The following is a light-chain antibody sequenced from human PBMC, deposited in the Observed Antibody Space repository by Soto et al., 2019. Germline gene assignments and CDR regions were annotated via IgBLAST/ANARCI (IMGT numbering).Light chain of an antibody. CDR1: QSVSSN. J-gene: IGKJ1*01. Sequence: DIVMTQSPATLSLSPGDSATLSCRASQSVSSNLAWCQQKTGQAPRLLIYGESTRATGIPARLSGSGSGTELNLTISRLQSEDFAVYYCQKYNNWPQTFGQGTKVDIK. CDR2: GES. CDR3: QKYNNWPQT. V-gene: IGKV3-15*01.